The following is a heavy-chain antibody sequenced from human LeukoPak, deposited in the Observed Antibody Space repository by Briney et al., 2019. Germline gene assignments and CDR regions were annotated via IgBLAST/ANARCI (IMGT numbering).Heavy chain of an antibody. CDR2: ISGSGGST. Sequence: GGSLRLSCAASGFTVSSNYMSWVRQAPGKGLEWVSAISGSGGSTYYADSVKGRFTISRDNSKNTLYLQMNSLRAEDTAVYYCAKDTIFGVVITDAFDIWGQGTMVTVSS. CDR3: AKDTIFGVVITDAFDI. V-gene: IGHV3-23*01. CDR1: GFTVSSNY. D-gene: IGHD3-3*01. J-gene: IGHJ3*02.